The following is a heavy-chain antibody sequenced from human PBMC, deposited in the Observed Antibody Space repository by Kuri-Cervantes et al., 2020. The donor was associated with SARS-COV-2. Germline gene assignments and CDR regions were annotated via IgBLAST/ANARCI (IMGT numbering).Heavy chain of an antibody. Sequence: ASVKISCKASGYTFTSYDINWVRQATGQGLEWMGWMNPNSGNTGYAQKFQGRVTITRNTSISTAYMELSSLRSEDTAVYYCAREVTGVGAFDIWGQGTMVTVSS. CDR2: MNPNSGNT. J-gene: IGHJ3*02. D-gene: IGHD7-27*01. V-gene: IGHV1-8*03. CDR1: GYTFTSYD. CDR3: AREVTGVGAFDI.